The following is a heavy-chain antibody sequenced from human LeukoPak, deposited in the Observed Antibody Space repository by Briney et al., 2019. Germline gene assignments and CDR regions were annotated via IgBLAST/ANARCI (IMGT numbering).Heavy chain of an antibody. V-gene: IGHV4-4*07. Sequence: SETLSLTCTVSGGSISSYYWSWIRQPAGKGLEWIGRIYTSGSTSYNPSLKSRVTMSVDTSKNQFSLKLSSVTAADTAVYYCARGIAVAGNWLWYFDLWGRGTLVTVSS. CDR1: GGSISSYY. CDR3: ARGIAVAGNWLWYFDL. D-gene: IGHD6-19*01. CDR2: IYTSGST. J-gene: IGHJ2*01.